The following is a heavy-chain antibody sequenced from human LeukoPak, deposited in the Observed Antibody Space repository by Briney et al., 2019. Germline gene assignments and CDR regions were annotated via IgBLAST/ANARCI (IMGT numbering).Heavy chain of an antibody. D-gene: IGHD2-2*01. CDR2: ISSSSTI. CDR3: ARERGSTSRNWFDP. Sequence: GGSLRLSCAASGFTFSSYSMNWVRQAPGKGLEWVSYISSSSTIYYADSVKGRFTISRDNAKNSLYLQMNSLRAEDTAVYYCARERGSTSRNWFDPWGQGTLVTVSS. J-gene: IGHJ5*02. V-gene: IGHV3-48*01. CDR1: GFTFSSYS.